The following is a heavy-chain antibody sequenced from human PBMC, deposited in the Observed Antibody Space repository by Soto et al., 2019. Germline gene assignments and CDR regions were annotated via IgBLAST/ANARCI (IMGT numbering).Heavy chain of an antibody. J-gene: IGHJ4*02. CDR2: ISRSGSTI. D-gene: IGHD1-26*01. V-gene: IGHV3-11*01. Sequence: PGGSLRLSCAASGFSVSSNYMSWVRQAPGKGLEWVSYISRSGSTIYYADSVKGRFTISRDNAKNSLYLQMNSLRAEDTGVYYCARDWGGGSYAYWGQGILVTVSS. CDR1: GFSVSSNY. CDR3: ARDWGGGSYAY.